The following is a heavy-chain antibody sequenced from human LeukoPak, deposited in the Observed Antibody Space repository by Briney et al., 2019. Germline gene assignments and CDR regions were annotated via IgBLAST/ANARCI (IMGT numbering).Heavy chain of an antibody. CDR2: ISEDGSNK. J-gene: IGHJ5*02. CDR3: ARDTLIYGSGVNWVDP. D-gene: IGHD3-10*01. V-gene: IGHV3-30-3*01. Sequence: GGSLRLSCVASGFTFSRFPMHWVRQAPGKGLEWVAVISEDGSNKYYADSVKGRFTLSRDNSKNTLYLQMNSLRSEDTAVYYCARDTLIYGSGVNWVDPWGQGTLVTVSS. CDR1: GFTFSRFP.